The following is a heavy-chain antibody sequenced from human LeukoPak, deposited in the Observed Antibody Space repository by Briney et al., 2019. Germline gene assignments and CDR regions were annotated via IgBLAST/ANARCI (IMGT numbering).Heavy chain of an antibody. J-gene: IGHJ4*02. Sequence: VASVKVSCKASGGTFSSYAISWVRQAPGQGLEWMGRIIPIFGTANYAQKFQGRVTITTDESTSTAYMELSSLRSEDTAVYYCAMEYYYDSSGYPIYDYWGQGTLDTVSS. CDR2: IIPIFGTA. V-gene: IGHV1-69*05. D-gene: IGHD3-22*01. CDR3: AMEYYYDSSGYPIYDY. CDR1: GGTFSSYA.